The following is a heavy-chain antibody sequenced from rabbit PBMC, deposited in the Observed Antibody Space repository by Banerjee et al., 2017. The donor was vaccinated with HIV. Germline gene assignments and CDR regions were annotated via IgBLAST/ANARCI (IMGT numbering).Heavy chain of an antibody. D-gene: IGHD6-1*01. J-gene: IGHJ4*01. CDR2: IYTSSSDIT. V-gene: IGHV1S40*01. CDR1: GIDFSSYYY. CDR3: ARDNVGAGYVSFDL. Sequence: QSLEESGGGLVKPGGTLTLTCKASGIDFSSYYYMCWVRQAPGKGLELIACIYTSSSDITYYASWAKGRFTISKTSSTTVTLQMTSLTAADTATYFCARDNVGAGYVSFDLWGPGTLVTVS.